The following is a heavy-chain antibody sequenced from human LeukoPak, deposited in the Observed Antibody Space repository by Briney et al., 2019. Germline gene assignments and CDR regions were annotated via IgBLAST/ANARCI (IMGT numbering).Heavy chain of an antibody. CDR2: IIPIFNTV. CDR3: ASMGVIKAFHI. D-gene: IGHD3-10*01. V-gene: IGHV1-69*05. CDR1: GGTFSSYA. J-gene: IGHJ3*02. Sequence: SVKVSCKASGGTFSSYAISWVRQAPGQGLEWMGGIIPIFNTVDYAQRFQARVTITTDESTSTAYMELSTLRSEDTAVYYCASMGVIKAFHIWGQGTMVTVSS.